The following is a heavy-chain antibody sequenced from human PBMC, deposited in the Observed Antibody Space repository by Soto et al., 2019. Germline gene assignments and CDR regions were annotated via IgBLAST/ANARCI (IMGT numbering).Heavy chain of an antibody. CDR2: INPNSGGT. CDR1: GYTFTGYY. J-gene: IGHJ6*03. CDR3: ARDGRYCSGGSCYPRPYYYYYYMDV. V-gene: IGHV1-2*04. Sequence: QVQLVQSGAEVKKPGASVKVSCKASGYTFTGYYMHWVRQAPGQGLEWMGWINPNSGGTNYAQKCEGWVTMTRDTSISTAYMELRRLRSDDTAVYYCARDGRYCSGGSCYPRPYYYYYYMDVWGKGTTVTVSS. D-gene: IGHD2-15*01.